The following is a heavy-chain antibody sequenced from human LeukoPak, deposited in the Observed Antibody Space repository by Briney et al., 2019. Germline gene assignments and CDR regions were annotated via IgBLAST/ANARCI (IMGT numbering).Heavy chain of an antibody. Sequence: GESLKISCQGFGYSFSRNWIGWVRQMPGKGLEWTGIIYPSDSDTRYSPSFQGLVTISADQSINTAYLQWSSLEASDTAIYYCARRKENTAMPPGGCEFDSWGQGTLVIVSS. CDR2: IYPSDSDT. CDR1: GYSFSRNW. CDR3: ARRKENTAMPPGGCEFDS. J-gene: IGHJ4*02. V-gene: IGHV5-51*01. D-gene: IGHD5-18*01.